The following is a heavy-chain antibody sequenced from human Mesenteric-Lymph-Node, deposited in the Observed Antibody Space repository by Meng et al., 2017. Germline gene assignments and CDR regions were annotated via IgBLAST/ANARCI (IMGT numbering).Heavy chain of an antibody. Sequence: QVQLKQWGAEVLKPSETPSLTCAVYGGSLSGYSWSWIRQPPGKGLEWMGEVYHNGVTKYSPSLRSRVVISIDTSKNQFSLNLRSVSAADTAMYYCARGGATPMIIKYWGPGTLVTVSS. CDR3: ARGGATPMIIKY. J-gene: IGHJ4*02. V-gene: IGHV4-34*02. D-gene: IGHD3-10*01. CDR1: GGSLSGYS. CDR2: VYHNGVT.